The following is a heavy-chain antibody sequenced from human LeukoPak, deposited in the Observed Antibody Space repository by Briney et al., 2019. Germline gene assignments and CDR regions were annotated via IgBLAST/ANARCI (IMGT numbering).Heavy chain of an antibody. Sequence: SETLSLTCAVYGGSFSGYYWSWIRQPPGKGLEWIGEINHSGSTNYNPSLKSRVTISVDTSKNQFSLKLSSVTAADTAVYYCARGMYYFSHRPPAYWFDPWGQGTLVTVSS. J-gene: IGHJ5*02. CDR1: GGSFSGYY. CDR3: ARGMYYFSHRPPAYWFDP. D-gene: IGHD3-10*01. CDR2: INHSGST. V-gene: IGHV4-34*01.